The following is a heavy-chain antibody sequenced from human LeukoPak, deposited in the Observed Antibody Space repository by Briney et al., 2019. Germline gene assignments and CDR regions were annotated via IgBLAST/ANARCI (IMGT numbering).Heavy chain of an antibody. CDR3: ARAACSWSCFDY. V-gene: IGHV1-3*04. CDR2: ILTGNGNT. CDR1: GYTFTSYA. J-gene: IGHJ4*02. D-gene: IGHD2-15*01. Sequence: GASVKVSCKASGYTFTSYALQWVRQAPGQRLEWMGWILTGNGNTKYSQKFQDRVTITRDTSASTVYMELGSLKSEDTAVYYCARAACSWSCFDYWGQGILVTVSS.